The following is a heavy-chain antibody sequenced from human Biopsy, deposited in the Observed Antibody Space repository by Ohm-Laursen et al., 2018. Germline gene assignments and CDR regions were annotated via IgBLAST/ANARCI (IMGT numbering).Heavy chain of an antibody. CDR3: ARTPRGSFWSGSYERGLWFDP. CDR1: GGSIISYY. Sequence: TLSLTCSVSGGSIISYYWTWIRQPPGKGLEWIGHVYNGGITNYNPSLKSRVTISKDTSKNQFSLQVNSVTAADTAVYYCARTPRGSFWSGSYERGLWFDPWGQGTLVIVSS. V-gene: IGHV4-59*01. J-gene: IGHJ5*02. CDR2: VYNGGIT. D-gene: IGHD3-3*01.